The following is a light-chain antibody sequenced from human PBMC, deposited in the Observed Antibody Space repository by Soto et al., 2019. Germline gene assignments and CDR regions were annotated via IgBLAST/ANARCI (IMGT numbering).Light chain of an antibody. CDR3: NSYTTGNTRQIV. Sequence: QSALTQPASVSGSPGQSITISCTGTSSDVGGYNYFSWYQHHPGKAPKLMIFDVSNRPSGFSNRFSGTKSGNTASPTISGLQPEDEADYYCNSYTTGNTRQIVFGTGTKVTVL. CDR2: DVS. J-gene: IGLJ1*01. V-gene: IGLV2-14*03. CDR1: SSDVGGYNY.